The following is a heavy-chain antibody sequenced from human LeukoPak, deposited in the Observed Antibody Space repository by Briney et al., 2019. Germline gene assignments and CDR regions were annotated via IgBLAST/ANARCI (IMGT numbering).Heavy chain of an antibody. D-gene: IGHD3-10*01. J-gene: IGHJ5*02. Sequence: GGSLRLSCAASGFNLSNAWMSWVRQAPGKGLEWVGRIKSKTDGGTTDYAATVKGRFTISRDDSKTTLYLQMNSLKTEDAAVYYCTTDVYYYGSGKDNWCDPWGQGTLVTVSS. CDR1: GFNLSNAW. CDR2: IKSKTDGGTT. V-gene: IGHV3-15*01. CDR3: TTDVYYYGSGKDNWCDP.